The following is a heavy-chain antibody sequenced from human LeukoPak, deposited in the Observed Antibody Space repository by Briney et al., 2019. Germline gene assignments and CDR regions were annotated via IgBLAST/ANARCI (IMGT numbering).Heavy chain of an antibody. D-gene: IGHD1-7*01. CDR1: GGSISGGGCW. V-gene: IGHV4-30-4*07. CDR2: IFYSGTT. J-gene: IGHJ4*02. Sequence: SETLSLTCAVSGGSISGGGCWWSCIRQPPGKGLEGVGYIFYSGTTYYNPSLKSRITIAVDTSKNQFSLKLISVPATDTSVSACARDRGGSDWNYVFDYWGQGTLVTASS. CDR3: ARDRGGSDWNYVFDY.